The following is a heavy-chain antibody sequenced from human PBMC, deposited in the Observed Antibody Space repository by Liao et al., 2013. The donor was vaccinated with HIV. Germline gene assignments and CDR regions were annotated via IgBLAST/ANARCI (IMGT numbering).Heavy chain of an antibody. J-gene: IGHJ4*02. CDR2: IYTSGIT. CDR1: GGSISSYY. CDR3: ARENGITAAGSFDC. V-gene: IGHV4-4*07. D-gene: IGHD6-13*01. Sequence: QVQLQESGPGLVKPSETLSLTCTVSGGSISSYYWSWIRQPAGKGLEWIGRIYTSGITSYNPSLKSRVTMSIDTSKIQFSLKLTSVTAADTAVYYCARENGITAAGSFDCWGQGALVTVSS.